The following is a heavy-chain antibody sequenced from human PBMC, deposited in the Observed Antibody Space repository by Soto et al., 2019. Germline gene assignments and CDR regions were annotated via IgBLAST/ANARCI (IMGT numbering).Heavy chain of an antibody. V-gene: IGHV3-23*01. CDR3: AKDQLVRGDIDYYDY. J-gene: IGHJ4*02. CDR1: GFTFSSYA. Sequence: GGSLRLSCAASGFTFSSYAMSWVRQAPGKGLEWVSAISGSGGSTYYADSVKGRFTISRDNSKNTLYLQMNSLRAEDTAVYYCAKDQLVRGDIDYYDYWGQGTLVTVSS. CDR2: ISGSGGST. D-gene: IGHD3-10*01.